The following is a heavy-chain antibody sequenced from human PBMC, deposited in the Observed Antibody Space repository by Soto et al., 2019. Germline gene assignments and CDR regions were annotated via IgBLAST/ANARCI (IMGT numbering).Heavy chain of an antibody. CDR3: ATPTGGKGDAFDI. Sequence: QVQLVQSGAEVKKPGASVKVSCKASGYTFTSYYIHWVRQAPGQGLEWMGIINPNGGSTSYAQKFQGRVTMTRDTSTSRVYMEVSSLRSEDTAVYYCATPTGGKGDAFDIWGQGTMVTVSS. CDR1: GYTFTSYY. J-gene: IGHJ3*02. D-gene: IGHD3-16*01. CDR2: INPNGGST. V-gene: IGHV1-46*01.